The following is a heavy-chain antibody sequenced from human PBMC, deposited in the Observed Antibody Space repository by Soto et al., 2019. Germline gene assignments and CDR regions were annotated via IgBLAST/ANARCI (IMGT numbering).Heavy chain of an antibody. J-gene: IGHJ4*02. Sequence: GASVKVSCKASGYTFTSYYMHWVRQAPGQGLEWMGIINPSGGSTSYAQKFQGRVTMTRDTSTSTVYMELSSLRSEDTAVYHCARALYLTYYYGSGSYYIGYWGQGTLVTVSS. CDR3: ARALYLTYYYGSGSYYIGY. D-gene: IGHD3-10*01. CDR1: GYTFTSYY. V-gene: IGHV1-46*01. CDR2: INPSGGST.